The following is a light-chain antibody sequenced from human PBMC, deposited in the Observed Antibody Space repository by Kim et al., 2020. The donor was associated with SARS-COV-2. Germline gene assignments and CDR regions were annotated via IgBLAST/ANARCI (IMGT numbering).Light chain of an antibody. CDR3: NTRDSSGNHLV. CDR1: RLRSYD. Sequence: ALGQTVRITCQGDRLRSYDASWYQQKPGQAPVLVIYGKNNRPSGIPDRFSGSSSGNTASLTITGAQAEDEADYYGNTRDSSGNHLVFGGGTKLTVL. CDR2: GKN. V-gene: IGLV3-19*01. J-gene: IGLJ2*01.